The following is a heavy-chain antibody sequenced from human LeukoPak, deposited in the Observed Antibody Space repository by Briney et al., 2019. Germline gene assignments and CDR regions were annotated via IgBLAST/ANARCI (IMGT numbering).Heavy chain of an antibody. Sequence: GGSLRLSCAASGFTFSSYSMNWVRQAPGKGLEWVSSISSSSSYIYYADSVKGRFTISRDNAKNSLYLQMNSLRAEDTAVYYCARGGDYYDSYFDYWGQEPWSPSPQ. J-gene: IGHJ4*01. CDR1: GFTFSSYS. V-gene: IGHV3-21*01. CDR2: ISSSSSYI. D-gene: IGHD3-22*01. CDR3: ARGGDYYDSYFDY.